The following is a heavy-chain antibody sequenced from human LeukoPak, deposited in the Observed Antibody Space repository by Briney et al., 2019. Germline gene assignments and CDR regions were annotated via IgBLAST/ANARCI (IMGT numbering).Heavy chain of an antibody. V-gene: IGHV3-23*01. J-gene: IGHJ6*02. CDR3: AKSGSGAVAGTLGWYYGMDV. Sequence: GGSLSFSCAASGFTFSGYAWGWFRQAPGKGLEWFSAIVGSGGSTYYADAMKGRFTISRDNSKNTLYLQMNSLRAEDTAVYYCAKSGSGAVAGTLGWYYGMDVWGQGTTVTVSS. D-gene: IGHD6-19*01. CDR2: IVGSGGST. CDR1: GFTFSGYA.